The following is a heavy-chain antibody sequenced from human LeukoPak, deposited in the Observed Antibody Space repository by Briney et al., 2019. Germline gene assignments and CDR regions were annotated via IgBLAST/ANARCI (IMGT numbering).Heavy chain of an antibody. CDR3: AKGPGNWIANFDY. V-gene: IGHV3-30*18. Sequence: PGGSLRLSCATSGFTFNKCGMHWVRQAPGKGLEWVAVISYDGNYEYYAESVKGRFTISRDNSKNTLYLQMNSLRAEDTAVYYCAKGPGNWIANFDYWGHGTLVTVSS. D-gene: IGHD1-20*01. J-gene: IGHJ4*01. CDR2: ISYDGNYE. CDR1: GFTFNKCG.